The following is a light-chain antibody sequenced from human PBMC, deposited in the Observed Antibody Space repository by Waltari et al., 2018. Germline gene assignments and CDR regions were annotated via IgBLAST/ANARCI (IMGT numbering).Light chain of an antibody. CDR1: SSNVGGYHD. J-gene: IGLJ1*01. CDR2: DVN. CDR3: CSYAGSYTYV. V-gene: IGLV2-11*01. Sequence: QSALAQPRSVSGSPGQSVTISCTGSSSNVGGYHDVSWYQHSPGQAPNLILYDVNKRPSGVPHRFSGSKSGDTASLTISGLQAEDEADYYCCSYAGSYTYVFGTGTKVTV.